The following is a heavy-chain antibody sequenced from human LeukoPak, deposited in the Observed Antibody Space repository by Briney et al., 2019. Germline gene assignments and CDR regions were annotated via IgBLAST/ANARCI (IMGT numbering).Heavy chain of an antibody. Sequence: SVKVSCKASGYTFTSYGISWVRQAPGQGLEWMGWIIPIFGTANYAQKFQGRVTITADESTSTAYMELSSLRSEDTAVYYCARERRGIDRAFDIWGQGTMVTASS. V-gene: IGHV1-69*13. J-gene: IGHJ3*02. CDR2: IIPIFGTA. CDR1: GYTFTSYG. CDR3: ARERRGIDRAFDI. D-gene: IGHD2/OR15-2a*01.